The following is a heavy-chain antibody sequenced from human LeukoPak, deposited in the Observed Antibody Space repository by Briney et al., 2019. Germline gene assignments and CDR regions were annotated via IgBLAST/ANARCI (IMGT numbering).Heavy chain of an antibody. D-gene: IGHD2-15*01. J-gene: IGHJ4*02. CDR2: IYYSGST. CDR1: VGSISSSSYY. Sequence: SETLSLTCTVSVGSISSSSYYWGWIRQPPGKGLEWIGSIYYSGSTYYNPSLKSRVTISVDTSKNQFSLKLSSVTAADTAVYYCARNIVVVVAAIPTFFDYWGQGTLVTVSS. CDR3: ARNIVVVVAAIPTFFDY. V-gene: IGHV4-39*07.